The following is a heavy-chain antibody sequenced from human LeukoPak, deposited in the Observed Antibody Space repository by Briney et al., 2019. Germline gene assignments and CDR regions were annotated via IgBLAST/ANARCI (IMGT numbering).Heavy chain of an antibody. D-gene: IGHD3-3*01. Sequence: GASVNVSCKASGYTFTSYYMHWVRQAPGQGLEWMGIINPSGGSTSYAQKFQGRVTMTRDTSTSTVYMELSSLRSEDTAVYYCARVSPPYYDFWSGYYWGSDYYYGMDVWGQGTTVTVSS. CDR3: ARVSPPYYDFWSGYYWGSDYYYGMDV. CDR1: GYTFTSYY. J-gene: IGHJ6*02. CDR2: INPSGGST. V-gene: IGHV1-46*01.